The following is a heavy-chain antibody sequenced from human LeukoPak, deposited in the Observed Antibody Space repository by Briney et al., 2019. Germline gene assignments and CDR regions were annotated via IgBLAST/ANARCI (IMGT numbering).Heavy chain of an antibody. V-gene: IGHV3-15*01. CDR2: IKSKTDGGTT. D-gene: IGHD5-12*01. CDR3: TTDLGSGYDFLTYFDY. CDR1: GFTFSNAW. Sequence: PGGSLRLSCAASGFTFSNAWMSWVRQAPGKGLEWVGRIKSKTDGGTTDYAAPVKGGFTIPRDDSKNTLYLQMNSLKTEDTAVYYCTTDLGSGYDFLTYFDYWGQGTLVTVSS. J-gene: IGHJ4*02.